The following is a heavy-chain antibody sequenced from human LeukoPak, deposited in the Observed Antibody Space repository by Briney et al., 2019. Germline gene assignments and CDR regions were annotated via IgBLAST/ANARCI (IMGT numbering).Heavy chain of an antibody. J-gene: IGHJ5*02. Sequence: GESLKISCKGSGYSFTSHWISWVRQMPGKGLEWMGRIDPSDSYTNYSPSFQGHVTISADKSISTAYLQWSSLEASDTAMYYCARVVPAANEDWFDPWGQGTLVTVSS. V-gene: IGHV5-10-1*01. CDR2: IDPSDSYT. CDR1: GYSFTSHW. D-gene: IGHD2-2*01. CDR3: ARVVPAANEDWFDP.